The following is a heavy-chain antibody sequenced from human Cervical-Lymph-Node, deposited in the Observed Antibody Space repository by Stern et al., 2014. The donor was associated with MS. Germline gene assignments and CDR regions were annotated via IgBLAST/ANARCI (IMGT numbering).Heavy chain of an antibody. Sequence: VQLVESGPGLVKPSETLSLTCTVSGGAVSDYYWTWIRQRPGKGLEWIGYISDTGTPNYNPSLHSRVTITLDTSQNQVSLRLRSVTAADTAVYYCARDPSTTASDWFFDLWGRGSLVTVSS. D-gene: IGHD2-21*02. CDR1: GGAVSDYY. V-gene: IGHV4-59*02. CDR2: ISDTGTP. CDR3: ARDPSTTASDWFFDL. J-gene: IGHJ2*01.